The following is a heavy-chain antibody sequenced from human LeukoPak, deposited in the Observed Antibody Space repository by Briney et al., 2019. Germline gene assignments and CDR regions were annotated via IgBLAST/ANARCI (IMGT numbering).Heavy chain of an antibody. D-gene: IGHD6-25*01. CDR2: INPQSGGT. CDR1: GYNYRDYY. Sequence: ASVKVSCKASGYNYRDYYIHWVRHAPGQGLEWVGWINPQSGGTRYAPRFQGRVTMSSDTSINTAYMELGRLTSDDTAVFYCARVYRLYERTYPAGYDIWGQGTGVTVSS. J-gene: IGHJ3*02. V-gene: IGHV1-2*02. CDR3: ARVYRLYERTYPAGYDI.